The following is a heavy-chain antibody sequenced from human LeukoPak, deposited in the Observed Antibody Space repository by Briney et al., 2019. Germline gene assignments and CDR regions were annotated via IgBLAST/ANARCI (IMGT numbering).Heavy chain of an antibody. D-gene: IGHD6-6*01. J-gene: IGHJ6*03. CDR1: GFTFSSYA. V-gene: IGHV3-30*04. Sequence: GGSLRLSCAASGFTFSSYAMHWVRQAPGKGLEWVAVISYDGSNKYYADSVKGRFTISRDNSKNTPYLQMNSLRAEDTAVYYCAREDRVYINYYMDVWGKGTTVTVSS. CDR2: ISYDGSNK. CDR3: AREDRVYINYYMDV.